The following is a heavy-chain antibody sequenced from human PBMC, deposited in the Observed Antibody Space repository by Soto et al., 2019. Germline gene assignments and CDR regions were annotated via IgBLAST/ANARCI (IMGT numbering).Heavy chain of an antibody. CDR2: IHDSGTT. CDR3: ARPTSWFGDIL. Sequence: QVRLQESGPGLLKPSETLSLTCSVSGASITTYYWSWFRQSPGKGLEWIGYIHDSGTTKYNASLESRVTISVDTSKTHFFLRLTYVTAADTAVYYCARPTSWFGDILWGQGTLVTVTS. D-gene: IGHD3-10*01. J-gene: IGHJ4*02. V-gene: IGHV4-59*08. CDR1: GASITTYY.